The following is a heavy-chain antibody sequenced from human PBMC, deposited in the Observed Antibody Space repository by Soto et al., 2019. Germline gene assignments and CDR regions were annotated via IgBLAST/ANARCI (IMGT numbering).Heavy chain of an antibody. CDR1: GGSINSYW. Sequence: SETLSLTCSVSGGSINSYWWSWIRQPAGKGLEWIGLVYYSGTSDYNPSLNSRATMSVATSKNQFSLKLSAVTAADTAVYYCARDIGSYAYGEGYWGQGIQVTVS. CDR2: VYYSGTS. D-gene: IGHD3-10*01. V-gene: IGHV4-4*07. CDR3: ARDIGSYAYGEGY. J-gene: IGHJ4*02.